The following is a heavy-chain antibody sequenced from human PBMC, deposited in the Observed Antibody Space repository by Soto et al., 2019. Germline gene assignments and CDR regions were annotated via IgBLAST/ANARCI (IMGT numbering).Heavy chain of an antibody. Sequence: QVQLQESGPGLVKPSETLSLTCTVSGGSISSYYWRWIRQPPGKGLEWIGYIYYSGSTNYNPSLKSRVTIPVDTSKNQFALKLSSVTAADTAVYFCARPYGDYLYFDLWGRGTLVTVSS. CDR1: GGSISSYY. CDR3: ARPYGDYLYFDL. J-gene: IGHJ2*01. CDR2: IYYSGST. D-gene: IGHD4-17*01. V-gene: IGHV4-59*01.